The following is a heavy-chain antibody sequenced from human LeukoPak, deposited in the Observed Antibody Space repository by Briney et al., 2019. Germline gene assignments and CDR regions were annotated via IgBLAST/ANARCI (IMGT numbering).Heavy chain of an antibody. CDR2: ISAYNGNT. V-gene: IGHV1-18*01. D-gene: IGHD2-8*02. Sequence: ASVKVSCKGTFDTKTVSWVRQAPGQGLEWMGWISAYNGNTNYAQKLQGRVTMTTDTSTSTAYMELRSLRSDDTAVYYCARSGVLYWRAFDPWGQGTLVTVSS. CDR3: ARSGVLYWRAFDP. J-gene: IGHJ5*02. CDR1: TFDTKT.